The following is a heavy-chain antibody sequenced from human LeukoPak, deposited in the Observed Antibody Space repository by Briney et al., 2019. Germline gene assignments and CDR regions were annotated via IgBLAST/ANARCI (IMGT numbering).Heavy chain of an antibody. Sequence: PGGSLRLSCAASGFTFSSYAMSWVRQAPGKGLEWVSAISGSGGSTYYADSVKGRFTISRENSKNTLYLQMNSLRAEDTAVYYCAKESYYYDSSSYSAFDYWGQGTLVTVSS. CDR1: GFTFSSYA. CDR3: AKESYYYDSSSYSAFDY. V-gene: IGHV3-23*01. CDR2: ISGSGGST. J-gene: IGHJ4*02. D-gene: IGHD3-22*01.